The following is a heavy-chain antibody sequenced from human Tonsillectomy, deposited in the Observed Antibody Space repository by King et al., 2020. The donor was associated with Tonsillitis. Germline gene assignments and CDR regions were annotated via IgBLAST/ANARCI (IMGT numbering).Heavy chain of an antibody. CDR1: GFTFSSST. V-gene: IGHV3-30-3*01. J-gene: IGHJ4*02. CDR3: ARDLGIAAAGVGATFEY. CDR2: ISYDGINK. Sequence: VQLVESGGGVVQPGRSLRLSCAASGFTFSSSTMHWVRQAPGKGLEWVAVISYDGINKLYADSVKGRFTVTRDNSKYTLYLEMNSLRAEDTAVYYCARDLGIAAAGVGATFEYWGQGALVTVSS. D-gene: IGHD6-13*01.